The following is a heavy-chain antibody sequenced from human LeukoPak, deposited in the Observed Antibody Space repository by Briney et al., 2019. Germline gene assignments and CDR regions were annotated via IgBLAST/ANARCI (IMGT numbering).Heavy chain of an antibody. CDR1: GGSFSGYY. Sequence: PSETLSLTCAVYGGSFSGYYWSWIRQPPGRGLEWIGEINHSGSTNYNPSLKSRITISVDTSKNQFSLRLSSVTAADTAVYYCAKDSGSSFAYWGQGTLVTVSS. V-gene: IGHV4-34*01. J-gene: IGHJ4*02. CDR3: AKDSGSSFAY. CDR2: INHSGST. D-gene: IGHD6-13*01.